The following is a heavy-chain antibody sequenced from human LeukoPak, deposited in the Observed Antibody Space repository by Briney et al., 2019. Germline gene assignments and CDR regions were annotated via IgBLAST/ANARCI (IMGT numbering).Heavy chain of an antibody. CDR1: GFTFSTYA. Sequence: PGGSLRLSCAASGFTFSTYAMSWVRQAAGKGLEWVGFIRSKAYGGTTEYAASVKGRFTISRDDSKSIAYLQTNSLKTEDTAVYYCTREGSPLVTVVPYAFDIWGQGTMVTVSS. CDR3: TREGSPLVTVVPYAFDI. CDR2: IRSKAYGGTT. V-gene: IGHV3-49*04. J-gene: IGHJ3*02. D-gene: IGHD4-23*01.